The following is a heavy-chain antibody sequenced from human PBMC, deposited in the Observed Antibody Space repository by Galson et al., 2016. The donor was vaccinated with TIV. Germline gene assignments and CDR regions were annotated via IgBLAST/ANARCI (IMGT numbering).Heavy chain of an antibody. V-gene: IGHV1-2*06. Sequence: SVKVSCKASGYMFIAYYIHWVRQAPGHGLEWMGRINPNSGGTNSAQKFQGRVTMTSDTSISTAYMELSGLTSDDTAVYYCAQAFYYDSSAYYFRFWGQGTLVSVSS. CDR1: GYMFIAYY. D-gene: IGHD3-22*01. CDR2: INPNSGGT. CDR3: AQAFYYDSSAYYFRF. J-gene: IGHJ4*02.